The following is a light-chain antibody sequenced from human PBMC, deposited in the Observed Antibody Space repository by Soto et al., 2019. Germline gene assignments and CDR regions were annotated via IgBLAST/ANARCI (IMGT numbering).Light chain of an antibody. CDR1: GSDIGYYNL. J-gene: IGLJ1*01. Sequence: QSLLTQPVSGSRSPGQSMTISCSGSGSDIGYYNLVSWYPRPPGAAPNLLIYVSNTRPPWGSTRFSAAKSGNTASLTISALQAEDEADYFCCSYAGKNVTFYVFGTGTKVTVL. V-gene: IGLV2-23*01. CDR3: CSYAGKNVTFYV. CDR2: VSN.